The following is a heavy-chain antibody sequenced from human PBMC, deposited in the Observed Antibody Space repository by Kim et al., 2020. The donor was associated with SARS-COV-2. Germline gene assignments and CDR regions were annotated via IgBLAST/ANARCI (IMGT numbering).Heavy chain of an antibody. J-gene: IGHJ4*02. D-gene: IGHD1-26*01. CDR2: K. CDR3: AREPSGSYLDY. V-gene: IGHV3-30*01. Sequence: KDYADSVKGRFTISRDNSKNTLYLQMNSLRAEDTAVYYCAREPSGSYLDYWGQGTLVTVSS.